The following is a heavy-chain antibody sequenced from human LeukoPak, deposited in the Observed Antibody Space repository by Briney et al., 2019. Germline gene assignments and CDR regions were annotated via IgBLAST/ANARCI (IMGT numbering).Heavy chain of an antibody. CDR1: GGSISSYY. CDR3: ARDRGFEGLVPFDY. Sequence: SETLSLTCTSSGGSISSYYWSWIRQPPGKGLEWIGYIYYSGSTNYNPSLKSRVTISVDTSKNQFSLKLSSVTAADTAVYYCARDRGFEGLVPFDYWGQGTLVTVSS. CDR2: IYYSGST. V-gene: IGHV4-59*01. J-gene: IGHJ4*02. D-gene: IGHD3-16*01.